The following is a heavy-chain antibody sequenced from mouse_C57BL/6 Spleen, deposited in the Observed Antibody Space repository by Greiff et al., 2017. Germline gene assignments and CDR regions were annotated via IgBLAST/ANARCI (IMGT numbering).Heavy chain of an antibody. J-gene: IGHJ3*01. CDR2: IDPNSGGT. Sequence: VQLQQPGAELVKPGASVKLSCKASGYTFTSYWMHWVKQRPGRGLEWLGRIDPNSGGTKYNEKLKSKATLTVDNHSSTAYMQLSSLTSEDSAVYYCARDGYDYSFAYWGQETLVTVSA. D-gene: IGHD2-4*01. CDR1: GYTFTSYW. CDR3: ARDGYDYSFAY. V-gene: IGHV1-72*01.